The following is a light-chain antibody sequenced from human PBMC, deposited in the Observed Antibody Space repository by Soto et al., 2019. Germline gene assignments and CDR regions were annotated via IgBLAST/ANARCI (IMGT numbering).Light chain of an antibody. V-gene: IGLV2-14*03. Sequence: QSALTQPASVSGSPGQSITISCTGTSSDVGGYNYVSWYQHHPGKAPKLMIYDVNNRPSGVSNRFSGSKSGNTASLTISGLQAEDEADYYCTSYTPSSTLVFGTGTKLTVL. CDR2: DVN. J-gene: IGLJ1*01. CDR1: SSDVGGYNY. CDR3: TSYTPSSTLV.